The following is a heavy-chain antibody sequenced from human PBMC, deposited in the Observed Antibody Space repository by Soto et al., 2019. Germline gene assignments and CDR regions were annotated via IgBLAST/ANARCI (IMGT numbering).Heavy chain of an antibody. CDR2: IYNSGSI. J-gene: IGHJ6*03. D-gene: IGHD6-25*01. V-gene: IGHV4-59*01. CDR1: GGSISTYY. Sequence: SETLSLSCSVSGGSISTYYWSWIRQPPGKGLEWIGYIYNSGSINYNPSFESRVTISVDTSKNQFSLRLRSVTAADTALYYCAREAALSHDYYYYMDVWGKGATVTVSS. CDR3: AREAALSHDYYYYMDV.